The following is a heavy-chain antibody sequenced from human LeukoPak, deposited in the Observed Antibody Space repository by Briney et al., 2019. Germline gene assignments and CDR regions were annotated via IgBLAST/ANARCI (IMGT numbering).Heavy chain of an antibody. J-gene: IGHJ4*02. CDR1: GYTFTSYS. Sequence: SVKVSCKASGYTFTSYSMDWVRQAPGQGPEWMGIMKPSGGATNYAQKFQGRVTMTRDTSTSTVYLEVSSLRSEDTAVYYCARGNPVDSWGQGTLVTVSS. CDR2: MKPSGGAT. V-gene: IGHV1-46*01. CDR3: ARGNPVDS.